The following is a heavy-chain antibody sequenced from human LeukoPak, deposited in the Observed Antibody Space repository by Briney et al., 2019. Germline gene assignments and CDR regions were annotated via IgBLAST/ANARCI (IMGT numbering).Heavy chain of an antibody. Sequence: TGGSLRLSCAASGFTFSRYGMQWVRQAPGKGLEWVAFIRYDGSKKDYVDSVKGRFTISRDNSRSTLYLQMNSLRAEDTAVYYCAKEEVISGNHGVYFDYWGQGTLVTVSS. CDR3: AKEEVISGNHGVYFDY. CDR1: GFTFSRYG. CDR2: IRYDGSKK. J-gene: IGHJ4*02. V-gene: IGHV3-30*02. D-gene: IGHD3-22*01.